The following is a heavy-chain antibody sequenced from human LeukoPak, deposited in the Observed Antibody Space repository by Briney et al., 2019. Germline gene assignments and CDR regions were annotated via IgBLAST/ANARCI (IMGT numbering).Heavy chain of an antibody. D-gene: IGHD6-6*01. J-gene: IGHJ4*02. V-gene: IGHV1-2*02. Sequence: ASVKVSCKASGYTFTSYGISWARQAPGQGLEWMGWINPNSGGTNYAQKFQGRVTMTRDTSISTAYMELSRLRSDDTAVYYCARSHSSSYPDFDYWGQGTLVTVSS. CDR3: ARSHSSSYPDFDY. CDR2: INPNSGGT. CDR1: GYTFTSYG.